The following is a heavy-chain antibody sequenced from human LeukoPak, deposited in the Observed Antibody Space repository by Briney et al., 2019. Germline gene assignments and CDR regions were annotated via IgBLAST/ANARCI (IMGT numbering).Heavy chain of an antibody. J-gene: IGHJ4*02. D-gene: IGHD4-17*01. Sequence: SETLSLTCAVYGGSFSGYYWSWLRQPPGKGLEWIGEINHSGSTNYNPSLKSRLTISVDTSKTPFSLKLSSGTAADTAVYYCARATVTTLGVWGQGTLVTVSS. CDR1: GGSFSGYY. CDR2: INHSGST. CDR3: ARATVTTLGV. V-gene: IGHV4-34*01.